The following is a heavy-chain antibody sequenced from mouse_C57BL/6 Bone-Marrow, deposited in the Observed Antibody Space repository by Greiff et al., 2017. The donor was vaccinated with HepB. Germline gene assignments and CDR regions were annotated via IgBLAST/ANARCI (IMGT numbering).Heavy chain of an antibody. CDR2: ISSGGSYT. CDR1: GFTFSSYG. Sequence: VQLKESGGDLVKPGGSLKLSCAASGFTFSSYGMSWVRQTPDKRLEWVATISSGGSYTYYPDSVKGRFTISRDNAKNTLYLQMSSLKSEDTAMYYCARHDPYAMDYWGQGTSVTVSS. CDR3: ARHDPYAMDY. J-gene: IGHJ4*01. V-gene: IGHV5-6*01.